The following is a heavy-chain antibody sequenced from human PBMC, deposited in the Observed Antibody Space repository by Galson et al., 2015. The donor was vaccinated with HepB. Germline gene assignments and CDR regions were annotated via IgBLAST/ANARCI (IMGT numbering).Heavy chain of an antibody. V-gene: IGHV1-69*04. CDR2: IIPILGIA. Sequence: SVKVSCKASGGTFSSYAISWVRQAPGQGLEWMGRIIPILGIANYAQKFQGRVTITADKSTSTAHMELSSLRSEDTAVYHCARQLGYCSDGNCYFDYWGQGALVTVSS. J-gene: IGHJ4*02. CDR1: GGTFSSYA. CDR3: ARQLGYCSDGNCYFDY. D-gene: IGHD2-15*01.